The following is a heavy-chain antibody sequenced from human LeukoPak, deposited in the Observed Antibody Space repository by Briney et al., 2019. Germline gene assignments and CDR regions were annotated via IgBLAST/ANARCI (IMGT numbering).Heavy chain of an antibody. J-gene: IGHJ6*04. Sequence: GGSLRLSCAASGFTFSSYEMNWVRQAPGKGLEWVSYISSSGSTIYYADSVKGRFTISRDNAKNSLYLQMNSLRAEDTAVYYCVELGITMIGGVWGKGTTVTVSS. CDR2: ISSSGSTI. CDR1: GFTFSSYE. V-gene: IGHV3-48*03. D-gene: IGHD3-10*02. CDR3: VELGITMIGGV.